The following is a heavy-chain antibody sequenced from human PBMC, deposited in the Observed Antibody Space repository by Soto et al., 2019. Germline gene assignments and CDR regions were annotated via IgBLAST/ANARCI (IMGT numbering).Heavy chain of an antibody. D-gene: IGHD3-16*02. CDR2: SFYSGST. CDR1: GGSICSYY. CDR3: ARLYGLDAFDF. V-gene: IGHV4-59*08. J-gene: IGHJ3*01. Sequence: PSETLSLTCTVSGGSICSYYGSWIRQPPGKGLEWIGYSFYSGSTNYNPSLKSRVTISVDTSKNQFSLKLSSVTAADTAVYYCARLYGLDAFDFWGQGTMVTVSS.